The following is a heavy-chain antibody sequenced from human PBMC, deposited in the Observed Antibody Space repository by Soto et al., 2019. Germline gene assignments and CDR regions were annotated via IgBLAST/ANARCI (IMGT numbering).Heavy chain of an antibody. CDR1: GYTFTSYY. V-gene: IGHV1-46*01. Sequence: QVQLVQSGAEVKKPGVSVKISCKASGYTFTSYYMHWVRQAPGQGLEWMGIINPSGGSTNYAQKLQGRVAMTRDTSTSTVYMELNSLRSEDTAVYYCARPPYPGCINAVCYPLDYWGQGTRVTVSS. CDR2: INPSGGST. CDR3: ARPPYPGCINAVCYPLDY. D-gene: IGHD2-8*01. J-gene: IGHJ4*02.